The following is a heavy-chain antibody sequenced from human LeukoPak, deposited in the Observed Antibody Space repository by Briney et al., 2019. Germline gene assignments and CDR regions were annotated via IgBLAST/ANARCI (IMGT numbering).Heavy chain of an antibody. J-gene: IGHJ6*02. CDR3: AKIIAAGGGGYYYYGMDV. CDR1: GGSFSGYY. CDR2: INHSGST. Sequence: PSETLSLTCAVYGGSFSGYYWSWIRQPPGKGLEWIGEINHSGSTNYNPSLKSRVTISVDTSKNQFSLKLSSVTAAATAVYYCAKIIAAGGGGYYYYGMDVWGQGTTVTVSS. V-gene: IGHV4-34*01. D-gene: IGHD6-13*01.